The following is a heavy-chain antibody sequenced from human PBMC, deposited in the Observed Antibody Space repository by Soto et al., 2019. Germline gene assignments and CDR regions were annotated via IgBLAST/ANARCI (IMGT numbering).Heavy chain of an antibody. CDR2: TYYSGST. CDR3: ARVALRGILTGAVNYFDY. CDR1: GGSSSSYY. V-gene: IGHV4-59*01. D-gene: IGHD3-9*01. J-gene: IGHJ4*02. Sequence: TFETLSLTCTVSGGSSSSYYWSWIRQPPGKGLEWIGYTYYSGSTNYNPSLQSRVTISVDTSKNQFSLKLSSVTAADTAVYYCARVALRGILTGAVNYFDYWGQGTLVTVSS.